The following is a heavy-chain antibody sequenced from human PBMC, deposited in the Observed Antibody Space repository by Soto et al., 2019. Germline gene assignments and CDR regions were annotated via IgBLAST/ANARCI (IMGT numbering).Heavy chain of an antibody. Sequence: PGGSLRLSCAASGFTFSSYAMSWVRQAPGKGLEWVSAISGSGGSTYYADSVKGRFTISRDNSKNTLYLQMNSLRAEDTAVYYCARAAAGIRNYYYGMDVWGQGTTVTVSS. V-gene: IGHV3-23*01. CDR1: GFTFSSYA. CDR2: ISGSGGST. D-gene: IGHD6-13*01. CDR3: ARAAAGIRNYYYGMDV. J-gene: IGHJ6*02.